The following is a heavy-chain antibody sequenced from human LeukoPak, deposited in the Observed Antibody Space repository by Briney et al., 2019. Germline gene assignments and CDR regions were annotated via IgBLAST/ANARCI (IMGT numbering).Heavy chain of an antibody. CDR1: GFTFSSYA. Sequence: GGSLRLSCAASGFTFSSYAMSWVRQAPGKGLEWVSAISGSGGSTYYADSVKGRFTSSRDNSKNTLYLQMNSLRAEDTAVYYCARAYDFWSGYLAYWGQGTLVTVSS. D-gene: IGHD3-3*01. V-gene: IGHV3-23*01. J-gene: IGHJ4*02. CDR3: ARAYDFWSGYLAY. CDR2: ISGSGGST.